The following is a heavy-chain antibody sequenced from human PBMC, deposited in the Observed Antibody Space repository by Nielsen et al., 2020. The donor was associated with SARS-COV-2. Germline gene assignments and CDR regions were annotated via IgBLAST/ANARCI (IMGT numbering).Heavy chain of an antibody. J-gene: IGHJ3*02. CDR1: GFIFSSYG. D-gene: IGHD1-14*01. V-gene: IGHV3-30*02. Sequence: GGSLRLSCEASGFIFSSYGMHWVRQAPDKGLEWVAVIQHDGSGENYAGSVKGRVTISRDNSKSTLYLQMNSLRTEDTAVYYCARGIRPRHVFDIWGQGTMVTVSS. CDR2: IQHDGSGE. CDR3: ARGIRPRHVFDI.